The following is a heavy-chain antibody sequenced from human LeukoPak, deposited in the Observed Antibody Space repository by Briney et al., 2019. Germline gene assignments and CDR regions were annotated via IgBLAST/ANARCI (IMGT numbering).Heavy chain of an antibody. V-gene: IGHV3-7*01. D-gene: IGHD2-15*01. CDR2: IKQDGSEK. Sequence: GGSLRLSCAASGFIFSNYWMSWVRQAPGKGLEWVANIKQDGSEKHYVDSVKDRFTISRDNAENSLYLQMNRLGVEDTAVYYCARELRAVVVVAHGFGDWGQGTQVSVSS. J-gene: IGHJ4*02. CDR1: GFIFSNYW. CDR3: ARELRAVVVVAHGFGD.